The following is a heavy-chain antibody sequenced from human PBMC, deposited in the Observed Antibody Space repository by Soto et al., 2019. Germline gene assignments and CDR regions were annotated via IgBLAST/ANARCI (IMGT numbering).Heavy chain of an antibody. Sequence: QLVESGGGLVQPGGSLRLSCAASRFAFSSFSMNWVRQAPGKGLEWLAYIRSSSNTIFYADSVKGRFTISSDTAKNSLYLQMNSLGDEDTAVYYCARDYAYALDVWGQGTTVTVSS. D-gene: IGHD2-2*01. CDR2: IRSSSNTI. CDR3: ARDYAYALDV. CDR1: RFAFSSFS. J-gene: IGHJ6*02. V-gene: IGHV3-48*02.